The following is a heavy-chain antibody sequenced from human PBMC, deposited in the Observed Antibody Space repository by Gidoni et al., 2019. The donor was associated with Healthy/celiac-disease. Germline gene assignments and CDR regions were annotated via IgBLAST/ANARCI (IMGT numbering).Heavy chain of an antibody. CDR1: GGSISSYY. CDR3: ARTGWSRRDAFDI. CDR2: IYYSGST. D-gene: IGHD2-15*01. J-gene: IGHJ3*02. Sequence: QVQLQESGPGLVKPSETLSLTCPVSGGSISSYYWSWIRQPPGKGLAWIGYIYYSGSTNYNPPLKSRVTISVDTSKNQFSLKLSSVTAADTAVYYCARTGWSRRDAFDIWGQGTMVTVSS. V-gene: IGHV4-59*01.